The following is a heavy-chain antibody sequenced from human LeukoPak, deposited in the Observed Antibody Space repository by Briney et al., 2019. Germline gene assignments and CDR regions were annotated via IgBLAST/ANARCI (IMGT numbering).Heavy chain of an antibody. D-gene: IGHD6-19*01. Sequence: GGSLRLSCAASGFTFSIYAMGWVRQAPGKGLEWVSAISGSGGTTYYADSVKGRFTISRDNAKNSLYLQMNSLRAEDTAVYYCARGAGKSIAVAGRGGNWFDPWGQGTLVIVSS. CDR1: GFTFSIYA. CDR3: ARGAGKSIAVAGRGGNWFDP. J-gene: IGHJ5*02. V-gene: IGHV3-23*01. CDR2: ISGSGGTT.